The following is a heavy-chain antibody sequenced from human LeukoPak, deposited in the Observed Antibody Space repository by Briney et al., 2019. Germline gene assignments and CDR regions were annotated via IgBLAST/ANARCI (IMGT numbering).Heavy chain of an antibody. CDR1: GYTFTSYG. D-gene: IGHD3-10*01. Sequence: ASVKVSCKASGYTFTSYGISWVRQAPGQGLEWMGWISAYNGNTNYAQKLQGRVTMTKDRSTSTAYMELRSLRSDDTAVFYCARPRMVRGVIAPYFDYWGQATLVTVSS. J-gene: IGHJ4*02. V-gene: IGHV1-18*01. CDR2: ISAYNGNT. CDR3: ARPRMVRGVIAPYFDY.